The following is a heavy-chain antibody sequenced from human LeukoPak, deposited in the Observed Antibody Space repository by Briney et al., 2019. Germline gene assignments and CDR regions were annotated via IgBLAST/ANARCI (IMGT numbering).Heavy chain of an antibody. D-gene: IGHD2-2*02. CDR2: IYYSGST. Sequence: PSQTQSLTCTVSGGSISSGGYYWSWIRQHPGKGLEWIGYIYYSGSTYSNPSLKSRVTISVDTSKNQFSLNLSSVTAADTAVYYCARYCSSTNCYKGGFDPWGQGTLVTVSS. CDR3: ARYCSSTNCYKGGFDP. J-gene: IGHJ5*02. CDR1: GGSISSGGYY. V-gene: IGHV4-31*03.